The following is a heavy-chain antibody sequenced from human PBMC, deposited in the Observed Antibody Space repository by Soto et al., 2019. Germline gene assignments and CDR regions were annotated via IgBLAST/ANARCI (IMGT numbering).Heavy chain of an antibody. CDR3: ARGEEILTGYRDFDY. V-gene: IGHV4-39*01. CDR2: IYYSGST. D-gene: IGHD3-9*01. J-gene: IGHJ4*02. CDR1: GGSISSSSYY. Sequence: SETLSLTCTVSGGSISSSSYYWGWIRQPPGKGLEWIGSIYYSGSTYYNPSLKSRVTISVDTSKNQFSLKLSSVTAADTAVYYCARGEEILTGYRDFDYWGQGTLVT.